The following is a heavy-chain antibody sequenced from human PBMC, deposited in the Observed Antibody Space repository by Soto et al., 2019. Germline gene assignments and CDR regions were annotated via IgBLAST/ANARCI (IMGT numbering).Heavy chain of an antibody. J-gene: IGHJ3*02. V-gene: IGHV3-64*01. CDR2: ISSNGGST. CDR3: AREIVVVVAAHLPRAFDI. Sequence: GGSLRLSCAASGFTFSSYAMHWVRQAPGKGLEHVSAISSNGGSTYYANSVKGRFTISRDNSKNTLYLQMGSLRAEDMAVYYCAREIVVVVAAHLPRAFDIWGQGTMVTVSS. CDR1: GFTFSSYA. D-gene: IGHD2-15*01.